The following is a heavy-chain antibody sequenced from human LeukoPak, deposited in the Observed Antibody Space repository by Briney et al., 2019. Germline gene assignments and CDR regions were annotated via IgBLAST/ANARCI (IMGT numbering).Heavy chain of an antibody. D-gene: IGHD5-18*01. V-gene: IGHV5-51*01. J-gene: IGHJ4*02. CDR1: GYSFTTYW. CDR3: ARLNSYHYFDY. Sequence: GESLKISCKGSGYSFTTYWIGWVRQMPGKGLELMGIIYPGDSDTRYSPSFQGQVTISADKSISTAYLQWSSLKAADTAMYYCARLNSYHYFDYWGQGTLVTVSS. CDR2: IYPGDSDT.